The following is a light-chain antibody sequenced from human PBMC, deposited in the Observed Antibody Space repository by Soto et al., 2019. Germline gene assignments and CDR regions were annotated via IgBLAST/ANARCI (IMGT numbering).Light chain of an antibody. J-gene: IGLJ1*01. V-gene: IGLV1-40*01. CDR3: PSYDRSLSAHYV. CDR1: SSNIGAGYD. CDR2: GNS. Sequence: QSVLTQPPSVSGAPGQRVTISCTGSSSNIGAGYDVHWYQQLPGTAPKLLIYGNSNRPSGVPDRLSGSKSGTAASLAITGLQAEDEADYYCPSYDRSLSAHYVFGTGTKVTVL.